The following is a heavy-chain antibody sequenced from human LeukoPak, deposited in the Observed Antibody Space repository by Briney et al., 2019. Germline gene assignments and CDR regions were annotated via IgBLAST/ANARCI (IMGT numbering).Heavy chain of an antibody. V-gene: IGHV4-34*01. CDR1: GGSFSGYY. CDR2: INHSGST. CDR3: ARLRRVYYDSSGYYLY. D-gene: IGHD3-22*01. Sequence: SETLSLTCAVYGGSFSGYYWSWIRQPPGKGLEWIGEINHSGSTNYNPSLKSRVTISVNTSKNQFSLKLSSVTAADTAVYYCARLRRVYYDSSGYYLYWGQGTLVTVSS. J-gene: IGHJ4*02.